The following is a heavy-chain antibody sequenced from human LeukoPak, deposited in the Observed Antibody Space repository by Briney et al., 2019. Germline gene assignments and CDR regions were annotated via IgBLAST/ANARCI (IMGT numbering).Heavy chain of an antibody. CDR3: ARLRATRYFFDY. V-gene: IGHV4-39*02. CDR1: DDSISSGAYS. Sequence: SETLSLTCTVSDDSISSGAYSWAWVRQPPGKGLEFIGTVYYGGKTYYNPSLKSRVTMSVDTPKKRFSLNLTSVNAADTAVYYCARLRATRYFFDYWGQGARVTVSS. CDR2: VYYGGKT. D-gene: IGHD4-17*01. J-gene: IGHJ4*02.